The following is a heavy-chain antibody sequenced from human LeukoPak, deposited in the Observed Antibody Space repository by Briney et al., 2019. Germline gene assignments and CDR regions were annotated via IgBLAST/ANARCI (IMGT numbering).Heavy chain of an antibody. CDR1: GFTFSSYW. CDR3: ARDQGAPRRPVGAELPDY. D-gene: IGHD1-26*01. V-gene: IGHV3-7*01. J-gene: IGHJ4*02. CDR2: IKQDGSEK. Sequence: PGGSLRLSCAASGFTFSSYWMSWVRQAPGKGLEWVANIKQDGSEKYYVDSVKGRFTISRDNAKNSLYLQMNSLRAEDTAVYYCARDQGAPRRPVGAELPDYWGQGTLVTVSS.